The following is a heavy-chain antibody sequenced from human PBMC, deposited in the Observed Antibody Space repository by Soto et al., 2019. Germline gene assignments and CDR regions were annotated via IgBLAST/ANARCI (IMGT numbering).Heavy chain of an antibody. Sequence: QVQLVQSGAEVKKPGASVKVSCKASGYTFASYAISCMRQATGQGLEWMGWISAYNGNTNYAQKLQGRVTMTTDTSTSTAYLALRSLRSDDTAVYYCASDPPPPDYWGQGTLVTVSS. CDR3: ASDPPPPDY. CDR1: GYTFASYA. CDR2: ISAYNGNT. J-gene: IGHJ4*02. V-gene: IGHV1-18*01.